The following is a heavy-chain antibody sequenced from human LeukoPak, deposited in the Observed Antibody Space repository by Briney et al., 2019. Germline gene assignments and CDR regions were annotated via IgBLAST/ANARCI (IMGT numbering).Heavy chain of an antibody. CDR1: GFSFSGYS. J-gene: IGHJ4*02. D-gene: IGHD4-11*01. CDR3: ARLYDDYTNGHFDS. Sequence: PGGSLRLSCAGSGFSFSGYSVNWVRQAPGKGLEWVSTITSSSSYIYYSDSVKGRFTISRDSARNSLYLQMNSLRAEDTAVYYCARLYDDYTNGHFDSWGQGTLVTVSS. V-gene: IGHV3-21*01. CDR2: ITSSSSYI.